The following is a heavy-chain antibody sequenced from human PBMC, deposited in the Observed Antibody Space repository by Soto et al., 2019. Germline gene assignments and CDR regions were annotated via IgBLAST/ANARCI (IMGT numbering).Heavy chain of an antibody. Sequence: QVQLVQSGAEVKKPGASVKISCQASGYTFSDSLINWVRQGPGQWLEWMGWINPANGNTRYSESFQGRVSISRLSSASTVYVALSDLTSEDTAVYYCARDIRNVGPRANDAFDVWGQGTFITVAS. V-gene: IGHV1-3*01. CDR2: INPANGNT. J-gene: IGHJ3*01. CDR1: GYTFSDSL. D-gene: IGHD1-1*01. CDR3: ARDIRNVGPRANDAFDV.